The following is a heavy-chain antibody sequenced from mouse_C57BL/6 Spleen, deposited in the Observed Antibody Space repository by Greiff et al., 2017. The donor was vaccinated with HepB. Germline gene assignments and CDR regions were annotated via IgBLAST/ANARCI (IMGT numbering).Heavy chain of an antibody. CDR3: ARRAVVAPYWYFDV. J-gene: IGHJ1*03. CDR1: GYTFTSYW. Sequence: QVQLQQPGAELVKPGASVKLSCKASGYTFTSYWMHWVKQRPGQGLEWIGMIHPNSGSTNYNEKFKSKATLTVDKSSSTAYMQLSSLTSEDSAVYCCARRAVVAPYWYFDVWGTGTTVTVSS. V-gene: IGHV1-64*01. CDR2: IHPNSGST. D-gene: IGHD1-1*01.